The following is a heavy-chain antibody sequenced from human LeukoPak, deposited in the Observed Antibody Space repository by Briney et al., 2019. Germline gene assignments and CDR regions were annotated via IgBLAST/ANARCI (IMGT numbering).Heavy chain of an antibody. CDR3: ARADSSDWIFDY. CDR2: ISSSDSTI. D-gene: IGHD6-19*01. CDR1: GFTFSSYE. V-gene: IGHV3-48*03. Sequence: PGGSLRLSCTASGFTFSSYEMNWVRQAPGKGLEWVSYISSSDSTIYYADSVKGRFTISRDNAKNSLYLQMNSLRAEDTAVYYCARADSSDWIFDYWGQGTLVTASS. J-gene: IGHJ4*02.